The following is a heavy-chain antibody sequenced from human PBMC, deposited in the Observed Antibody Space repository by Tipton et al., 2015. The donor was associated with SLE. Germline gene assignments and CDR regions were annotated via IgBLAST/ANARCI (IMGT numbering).Heavy chain of an antibody. CDR2: INHSGST. CDR1: GGSLSGYY. CDR3: ARQVYSSSWYGWFDP. D-gene: IGHD6-13*01. J-gene: IGHJ5*02. Sequence: TLSLTCAVYGGSLSGYYWSRIRQPPGKGLEWIGEINHSGSTNYNPSLKSRVTISVDTSKNQFSLRLSSVTAADTAVYYCARQVYSSSWYGWFDPWGQGTLVTVSS. V-gene: IGHV4-34*01.